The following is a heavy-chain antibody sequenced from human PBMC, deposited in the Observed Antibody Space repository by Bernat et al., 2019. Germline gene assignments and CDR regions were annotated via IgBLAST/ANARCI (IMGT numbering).Heavy chain of an antibody. CDR2: LYWDDDK. V-gene: IGHV2-5*02. Sequence: QITLKESGPTLVKPTQTLTLTCTFSGFSLSTSGVGVGWIRQPPGKALEWLALLYWDDDKRYSPSLKSRLTITKDTSKNQVVLTMTNMDPVDTATYYCAYAGGKWLAPDYWGQGTLVTVSS. CDR1: GFSLSTSGVG. CDR3: AYAGGKWLAPDY. D-gene: IGHD6-19*01. J-gene: IGHJ4*02.